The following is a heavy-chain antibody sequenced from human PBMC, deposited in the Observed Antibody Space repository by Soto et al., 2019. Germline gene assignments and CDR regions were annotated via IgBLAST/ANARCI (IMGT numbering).Heavy chain of an antibody. CDR2: IYYSGST. CDR1: GGSISSYY. CDR3: ARVLVQAAIGGRWFDP. D-gene: IGHD2-2*02. V-gene: IGHV4-59*01. Sequence: PSETLSLTCTVSGGSISSYYWSWIRQPPGKGLEWIGYIYYSGSTNYNPSLKSRVTISVDTSKNQFSLKLSSVTAADTAVYYCARVLVQAAIGGRWFDPWGQGTLVTVSS. J-gene: IGHJ5*02.